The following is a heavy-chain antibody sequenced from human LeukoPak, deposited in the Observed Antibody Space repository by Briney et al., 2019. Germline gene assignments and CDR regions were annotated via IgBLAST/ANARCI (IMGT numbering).Heavy chain of an antibody. J-gene: IGHJ3*01. CDR2: ISPTGAGT. D-gene: IGHD2-2*02. Sequence: GGSLRLSCAASGFTFNGYAMSWVRQAPGKGLEWVSTISPTGAGTYYADSVKGLFTISRDNSKNTLYLEMNSLRAEDAAVYYCAKYTERAFDVWGQGTTVTVSS. V-gene: IGHV3-23*01. CDR1: GFTFNGYA. CDR3: AKYTERAFDV.